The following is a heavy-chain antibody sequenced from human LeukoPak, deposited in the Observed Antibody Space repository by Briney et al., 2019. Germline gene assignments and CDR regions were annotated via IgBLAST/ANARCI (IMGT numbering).Heavy chain of an antibody. CDR1: GFAFSTYA. D-gene: IGHD6-25*01. V-gene: IGHV3-23*01. CDR3: AKDRGYDAFDI. Sequence: PGGSLRLSCAASGFAFSTYAMSWVRQAPGKGLEWISTVSGSGGSTYYADSVKGRFTISRDNSKNTLYLQMNSLRAEDTAVYYCAKDRGYDAFDIWGQGTMVTVSS. CDR2: VSGSGGST. J-gene: IGHJ3*02.